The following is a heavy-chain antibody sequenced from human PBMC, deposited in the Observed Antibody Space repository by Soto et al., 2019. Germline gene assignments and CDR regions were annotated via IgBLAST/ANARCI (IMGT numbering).Heavy chain of an antibody. V-gene: IGHV3-23*01. Sequence: GGSLRLSCAASGFTFSSYAMSWVRQAPGKGLEWVSAISGSGGSTYYADSVKGRFTISRDNSKNTLYLQMNSLRAEDTAVYYCAMYDFWRGDPDYYYYYMDVWGTGTTVNVSS. CDR1: GFTFSSYA. J-gene: IGHJ6*03. CDR3: AMYDFWRGDPDYYYYYMDV. CDR2: ISGSGGST. D-gene: IGHD3-3*01.